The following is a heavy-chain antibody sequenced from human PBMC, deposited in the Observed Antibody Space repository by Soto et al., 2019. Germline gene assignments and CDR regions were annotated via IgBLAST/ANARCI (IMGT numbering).Heavy chain of an antibody. CDR3: TIAAYFSGATCYSGYNWFHP. CDR1: GYTLSEVD. V-gene: IGHV1-24*01. D-gene: IGHD2-2*01. Sequence: ASVKVSCKVSGYTLSEVDIHWVRNTPGEGLEWIGGFDPENDETSYAQNFQGRVTLTEDTSTDTAYLELSGLRSEDTAIYYCTIAAYFSGATCYSGYNWFHPCGQGFLVTVSS. J-gene: IGHJ5*02. CDR2: FDPENDET.